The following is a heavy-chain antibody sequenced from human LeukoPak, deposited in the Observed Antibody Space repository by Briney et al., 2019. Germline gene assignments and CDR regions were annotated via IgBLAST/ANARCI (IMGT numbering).Heavy chain of an antibody. CDR1: GFPFSSYE. V-gene: IGHV3-48*03. CDR2: ISSSAGTI. D-gene: IGHD4-23*01. Sequence: GGSLRPSCAASGFPFSSYEMNWVRQAPGKGLEWVSFISSSAGTIYYADSVRGRFTISKDDDKNSLSLQMNSLRVEDTAVYYCVRGGWELGYWGQGTLVTVSS. J-gene: IGHJ4*02. CDR3: VRGGWELGY.